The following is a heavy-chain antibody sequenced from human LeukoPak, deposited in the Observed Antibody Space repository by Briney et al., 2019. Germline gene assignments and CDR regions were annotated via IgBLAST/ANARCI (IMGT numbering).Heavy chain of an antibody. CDR1: GGSISSGDYY. J-gene: IGHJ3*02. D-gene: IGHD4-17*01. V-gene: IGHV4-30-4*01. CDR2: IYYSGST. CDR3: ARGRDLGDTVTTMAFDI. Sequence: NPSETLSLTCTVSGGSISSGDYYWSWIRQPPGKGLEWIGYIYYSGSTYYNPSLKSRVTISVDTSKNQFSLKLSSVTAADTAVYYCARGRDLGDTVTTMAFDIWGQGTMVTVSS.